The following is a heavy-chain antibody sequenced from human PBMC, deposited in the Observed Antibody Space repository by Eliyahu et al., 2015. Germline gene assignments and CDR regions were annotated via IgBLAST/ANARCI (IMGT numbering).Heavy chain of an antibody. D-gene: IGHD1-14*01. V-gene: IGHV1-2*02. J-gene: IGHJ4*02. CDR3: ARGGSIMKFDY. CDR2: INPNSGAT. Sequence: QVQLVQSGAEVKKPGASVKVSCKPSGDTFTGHYLHWVRQAPGQGLEWMGWINPNSGATNYAQKFQGRVTMTRDTSISTAYMELTSLRSDDAAVYYCARGGSIMKFDYWGQGTLVTVSS. CDR1: GDTFTGHY.